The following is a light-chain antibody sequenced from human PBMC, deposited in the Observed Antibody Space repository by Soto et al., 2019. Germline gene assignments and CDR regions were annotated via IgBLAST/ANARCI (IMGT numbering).Light chain of an antibody. CDR2: GAS. J-gene: IGKJ2*01. CDR3: QQYHNWPPQYT. V-gene: IGKV3-15*01. CDR1: QSVASN. Sequence: EIVMTQSPASLSVSPGDGATLSCRASQSVASNVAWYQQKPGQGPRLLIHGASTRAVGVPARFSGSGSGSDFSLTINSLQSEDFAVYYCQQYHNWPPQYTFGHGTKLQFK.